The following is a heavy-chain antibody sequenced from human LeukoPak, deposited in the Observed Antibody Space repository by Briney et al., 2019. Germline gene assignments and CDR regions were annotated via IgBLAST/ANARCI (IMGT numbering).Heavy chain of an antibody. CDR2: INEGGNEK. CDR1: GFTFRNYW. Sequence: GGSLRLSCAASGFTFRNYWMSWVRQVPGKGLEWVVNINEGGNEKNYVDSVKGRFTASRDNAQNSLYLQMNSLRVEDTAVYYCAKGAFGGVIVIFYWGQGTLVTVSS. D-gene: IGHD3-16*02. J-gene: IGHJ4*02. V-gene: IGHV3-7*03. CDR3: AKGAFGGVIVIFY.